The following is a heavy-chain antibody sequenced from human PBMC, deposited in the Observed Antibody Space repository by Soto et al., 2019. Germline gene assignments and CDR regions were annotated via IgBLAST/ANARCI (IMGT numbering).Heavy chain of an antibody. D-gene: IGHD4-4*01. CDR2: IYPGDSDT. Sequence: RWDSLKMSCNGSGYSFTSYWIAWVRQMPGKGLAWMGIIYPGDSDTRYSASFQGQVTISADKSISTAYLQWSSLKASDTAMYYCEFTGPLGNPSWFDPWGQRNLVTVSS. J-gene: IGHJ5*02. CDR3: EFTGPLGNPSWFDP. V-gene: IGHV5-51*01. CDR1: GYSFTSYW.